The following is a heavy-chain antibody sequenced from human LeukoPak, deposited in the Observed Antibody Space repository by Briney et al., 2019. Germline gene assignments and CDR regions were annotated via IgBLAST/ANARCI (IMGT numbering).Heavy chain of an antibody. CDR1: GYSFTSYW. V-gene: IGHV5-51*01. CDR2: VYPGDSDT. Sequence: GESLKISCKGSGYSFTSYWIGWVRQMPGKGLEWMGIVYPGDSDTRYSPSFQGQVTISADKSINTAYLHWSRLKTSDTAIYYCALHPAQGSGSLDYWGQGTLVTVSS. J-gene: IGHJ4*02. CDR3: ALHPAQGSGSLDY. D-gene: IGHD3-10*01.